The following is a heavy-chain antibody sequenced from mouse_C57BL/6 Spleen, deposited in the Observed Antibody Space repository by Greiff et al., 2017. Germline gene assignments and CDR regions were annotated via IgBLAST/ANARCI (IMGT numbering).Heavy chain of an antibody. J-gene: IGHJ2*01. CDR3: ARSGGIYYGRRFDY. Sequence: QVQLKQPGAELVRPGSSVKLSCKASGYTFTSYWMDWVKQRPGQGLEWIGNIYPSDSETHYNQKFKDKATLTVDKSSSTAYMQLSSLTSEDSAVYYCARSGGIYYGRRFDYWGQGTTLTVSS. D-gene: IGHD2-1*01. CDR2: IYPSDSET. V-gene: IGHV1-61*01. CDR1: GYTFTSYW.